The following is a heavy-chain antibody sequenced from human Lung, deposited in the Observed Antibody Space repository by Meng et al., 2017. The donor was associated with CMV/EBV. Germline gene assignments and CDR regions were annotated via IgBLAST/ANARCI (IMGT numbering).Heavy chain of an antibody. Sequence: LVQSRSEVMNRGASERVSFMACGSTFGSYGVCWVRQAPGQGLEWMGWFVNYVDTYPAPKFQGRVTMTTDTHTNTAFMELRSLTSDDTAVYYCASGTPGRSYCDYWGQGTLVTVSS. V-gene: IGHV1-18*01. D-gene: IGHD2-15*01. J-gene: IGHJ4*02. CDR1: GSTFGSYG. CDR3: ASGTPGRSYCDY. CDR2: FVNYVDT.